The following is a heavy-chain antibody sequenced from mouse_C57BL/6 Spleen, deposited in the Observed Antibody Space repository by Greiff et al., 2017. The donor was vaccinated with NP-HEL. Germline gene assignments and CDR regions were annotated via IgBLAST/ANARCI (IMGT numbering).Heavy chain of an antibody. J-gene: IGHJ1*03. Sequence: EVQGVESGGGLVQPKGSLKLSCAASGFTFNTYAMHWVRQAPGKGLEWVARIRSKSSNYATYYADSVKDRFTISRDDSQSMLYLQMNNLKTEDTAMYYCGRDEPYYGSSYGYFDVWGTGTTVTVSS. CDR3: GRDEPYYGSSYGYFDV. CDR2: IRSKSSNYAT. V-gene: IGHV10-3*01. D-gene: IGHD1-1*01. CDR1: GFTFNTYA.